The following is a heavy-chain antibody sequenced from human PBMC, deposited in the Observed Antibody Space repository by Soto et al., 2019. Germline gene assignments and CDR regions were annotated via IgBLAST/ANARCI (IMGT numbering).Heavy chain of an antibody. CDR1: GFTFSSYG. D-gene: IGHD3-22*01. CDR3: AKAMGAYYYDSSGYSSYYGMDV. Sequence: QVQLVESGGGVVQPGRSLRLSCAASGFTFSSYGMHWVRQAPGKGLEWVAVISYDGSNKYYADSVKGRFTISRDNSKNTLSLQMNGLRAEDTAVYYCAKAMGAYYYDSSGYSSYYGMDVWGQGTTVTVSS. V-gene: IGHV3-30*18. J-gene: IGHJ6*02. CDR2: ISYDGSNK.